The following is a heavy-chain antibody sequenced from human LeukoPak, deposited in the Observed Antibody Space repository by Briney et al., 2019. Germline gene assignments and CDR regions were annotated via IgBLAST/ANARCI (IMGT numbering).Heavy chain of an antibody. V-gene: IGHV3-23*01. CDR2: ISGSGGST. CDR3: AKDDSGGYYDILTGYYKYNPPFHPFDY. D-gene: IGHD3-9*01. CDR1: GFTFSSYG. Sequence: GGSLRLSCAASGFTFSSYGMSWVRQAPGKGLEWVSAISGSGGSTYYADSVKGRFTISRDNSKNTLYLQMNSLRAEDTAVYYCAKDDSGGYYDILTGYYKYNPPFHPFDYWGQGTLVTVSS. J-gene: IGHJ4*02.